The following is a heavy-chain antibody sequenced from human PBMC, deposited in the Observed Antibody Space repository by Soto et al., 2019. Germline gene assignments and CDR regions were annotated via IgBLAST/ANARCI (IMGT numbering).Heavy chain of an antibody. V-gene: IGHV3-9*01. Sequence: DVQLVESGGGLVQPSRSLRLSCAASGFTFDDYAMHWVRQAPGKGLEWVSGISWNSGSIGYADSVKGRFTISRDNAKNSLYLQMNSLRAEDTALYYCAKESGYDYPHYYYYMDVWGKGTTVTVSS. CDR3: AKESGYDYPHYYYYMDV. J-gene: IGHJ6*03. CDR2: ISWNSGSI. CDR1: GFTFDDYA. D-gene: IGHD5-12*01.